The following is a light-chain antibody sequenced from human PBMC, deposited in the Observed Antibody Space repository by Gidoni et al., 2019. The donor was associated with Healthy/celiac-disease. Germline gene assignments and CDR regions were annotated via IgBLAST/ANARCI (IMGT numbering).Light chain of an antibody. CDR2: DAS. CDR3: QQYGSSPPIT. CDR1: QSVTSNY. J-gene: IGKJ5*01. Sequence: EIVLTQSPATLSLSPGERATLSCGASQSVTSNYVAWYQQKPGLAPRLLIYDASYRATGIPDRFSGSGSVTDFILTISRLEPEDSAVYYCQQYGSSPPITFGQGTRLEIK. V-gene: IGKV3D-20*01.